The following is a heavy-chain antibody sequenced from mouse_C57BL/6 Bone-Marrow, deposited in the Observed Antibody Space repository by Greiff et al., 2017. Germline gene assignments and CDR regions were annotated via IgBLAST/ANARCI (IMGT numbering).Heavy chain of an antibody. Sequence: EVQGVESGGGLVKPGGSLKLSCAASGFTFSDYGMHWVRQAPEKGLEWVAYISSGSSTIYYADTVKGRFTISRDNAKNTLFLQMTSLRSEDTAMYYCARPGHWYFDVWGTGTTVTVSS. J-gene: IGHJ1*03. CDR3: ARPGHWYFDV. CDR1: GFTFSDYG. CDR2: ISSGSSTI. V-gene: IGHV5-17*01. D-gene: IGHD3-1*01.